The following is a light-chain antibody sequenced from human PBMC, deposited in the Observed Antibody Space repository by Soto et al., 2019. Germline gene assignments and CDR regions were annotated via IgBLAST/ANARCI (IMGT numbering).Light chain of an antibody. J-gene: IGKJ3*01. CDR1: QSVSSY. V-gene: IGKV3-11*01. CDR3: QQRSNWPPPLT. CDR2: DAS. Sequence: EIVLTQSPATLSLSPGERATLSCRASQSVSSYLAWYQQKPGQAPRLLIYDASNRATGIPARFSGSGSGTDFTLTISSLEPGDFAVYYCQQRSNWPPPLTFGPGTKVDIK.